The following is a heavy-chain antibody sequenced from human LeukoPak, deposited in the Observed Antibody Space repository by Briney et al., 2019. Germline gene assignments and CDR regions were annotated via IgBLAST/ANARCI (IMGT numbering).Heavy chain of an antibody. CDR2: MNPNNGNT. CDR3: ARDTAAAVDY. D-gene: IGHD2-2*01. Sequence: ASVKVSCKASGYTFTSYDINWVRQATGQGLEWMGWMNPNNGNTNYAQKLQGRVTMTTDTSTSTAYMELRSLRSDDTAVYYCARDTAAAVDYWGQGTLVTVSS. V-gene: IGHV1-18*01. J-gene: IGHJ4*02. CDR1: GYTFTSYD.